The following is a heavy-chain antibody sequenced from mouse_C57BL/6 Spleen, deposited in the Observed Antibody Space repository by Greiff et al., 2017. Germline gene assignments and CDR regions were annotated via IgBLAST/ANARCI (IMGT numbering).Heavy chain of an antibody. CDR1: GYAFSSSW. J-gene: IGHJ3*01. V-gene: IGHV1-82*01. Sequence: VKLQESGSELVKPGASVKISCKASGYAFSSSWMNWVKQRPGKGLEWIGRIYPGDGDTNYNGKFKGKATLTADKSSSTAYMQLSSLTSEDSAVYFCARSYDGYIAYWGQGTLVTVSA. CDR3: ARSYDGYIAY. D-gene: IGHD2-3*01. CDR2: IYPGDGDT.